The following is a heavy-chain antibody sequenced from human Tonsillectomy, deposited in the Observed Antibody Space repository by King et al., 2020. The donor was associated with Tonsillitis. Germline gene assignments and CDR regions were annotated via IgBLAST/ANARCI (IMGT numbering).Heavy chain of an antibody. Sequence: VQLVESGGGLAQPGRSLRLSCVASGFTFDDYAMHWVRQAPGKGLEWVSGISWNSGSIGYADSVKGRFTISRDNAKNSLYLQMNSLRAEDTALYYCAKDWGIAVAGPDDYWGQGTLVTVSS. J-gene: IGHJ4*02. CDR1: GFTFDDYA. D-gene: IGHD6-19*01. V-gene: IGHV3-9*01. CDR2: ISWNSGSI. CDR3: AKDWGIAVAGPDDY.